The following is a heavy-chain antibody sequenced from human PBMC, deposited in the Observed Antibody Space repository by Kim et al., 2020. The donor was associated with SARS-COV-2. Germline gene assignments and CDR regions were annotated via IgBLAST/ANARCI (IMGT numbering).Heavy chain of an antibody. J-gene: IGHJ6*03. CDR2: MNPNSGNT. D-gene: IGHD6-13*01. CDR3: ARASPIISSSWYEGYYYYYYMDV. CDR1: GYTFTSYD. V-gene: IGHV1-8*01. Sequence: ASVKVSCKASGYTFTSYDINWVRQATGQGLEWMGWMNPNSGNTGYAQKFQGRVTMTRNTSISTAYMELSSLRSEDTAVYYCARASPIISSSWYEGYYYYYYMDVWGKGTTVTVSS.